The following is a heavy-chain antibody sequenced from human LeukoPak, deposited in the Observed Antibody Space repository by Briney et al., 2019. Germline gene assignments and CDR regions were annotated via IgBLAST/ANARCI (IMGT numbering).Heavy chain of an antibody. J-gene: IGHJ3*02. D-gene: IGHD6-19*01. Sequence: PGGSLRLSCAASGFTFSSYSMNWVRQAPGKGLEWVSYISSSSSTIYYADSVKGRFTISRDNSKNTLYLQMNSLRAEDTAVYYCAKLWDSSGWYGDAFDIWGQGTMVTVSS. CDR1: GFTFSSYS. CDR2: ISSSSSTI. V-gene: IGHV3-48*01. CDR3: AKLWDSSGWYGDAFDI.